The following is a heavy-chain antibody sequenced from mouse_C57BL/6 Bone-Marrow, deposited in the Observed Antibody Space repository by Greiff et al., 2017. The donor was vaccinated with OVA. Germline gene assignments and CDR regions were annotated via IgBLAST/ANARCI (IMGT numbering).Heavy chain of an antibody. D-gene: IGHD2-5*01. CDR3: ARNAYYSNYDYYAMDY. J-gene: IGHJ4*01. CDR1: GYSITSGYY. Sequence: EVKLVESGPGLVKPSQSLSLTCSVTGYSITSGYYWNWIRQFPGNKLEWMGYISYDGSNNYNPSLNNRISITRDTSKNQFFLKLNSVTTEDTATYYCARNAYYSNYDYYAMDYWGQGTSVTVSS. V-gene: IGHV3-6*01. CDR2: ISYDGSN.